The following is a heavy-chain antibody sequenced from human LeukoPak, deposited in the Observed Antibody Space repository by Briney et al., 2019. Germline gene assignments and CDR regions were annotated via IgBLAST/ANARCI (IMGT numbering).Heavy chain of an antibody. CDR3: AREPEGYYYDSSGLDY. D-gene: IGHD3-22*01. Sequence: GGSLRLSCAASGVTFSSYAMHWVRQAPGKGLEWVAVISYDGSNKYYADSVKGRFTISRDNSKNTLYLQMNSLRAEDTAVYYCAREPEGYYYDSSGLDYWGQGTLVTVSS. V-gene: IGHV3-30-3*01. CDR1: GVTFSSYA. CDR2: ISYDGSNK. J-gene: IGHJ4*02.